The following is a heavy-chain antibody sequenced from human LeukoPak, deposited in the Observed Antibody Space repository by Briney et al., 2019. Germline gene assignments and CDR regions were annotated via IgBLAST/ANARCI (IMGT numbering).Heavy chain of an antibody. D-gene: IGHD4-11*01. V-gene: IGHV4-59*01. CDR3: ARSLSAYSHNWFDP. CDR1: GGSISSYY. Sequence: SETLSLTCTVSGGSISSYYWSWIRQPPGKGLEWIGYIYYSGSTNYNPSLKSRVTISVDTSKNQFSLKLSSVTAADTAVYYCARSLSAYSHNWFDPWGQGTLVTVSS. CDR2: IYYSGST. J-gene: IGHJ5*02.